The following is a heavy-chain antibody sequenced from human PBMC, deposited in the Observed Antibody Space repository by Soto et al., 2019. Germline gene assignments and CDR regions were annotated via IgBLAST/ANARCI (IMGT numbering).Heavy chain of an antibody. Sequence: LRHSCAASGFTFSYYGIHWVRQAPGKGLEWVAVISYDGSNEYYADSVKGRFAISRDNSKNTLYLQMNSLRAEDTAVYYCAKDANQQWLAYYFDYWGQGTQVTVSS. CDR1: GFTFSYYG. V-gene: IGHV3-30*18. CDR3: AKDANQQWLAYYFDY. D-gene: IGHD6-19*01. CDR2: ISYDGSNE. J-gene: IGHJ4*02.